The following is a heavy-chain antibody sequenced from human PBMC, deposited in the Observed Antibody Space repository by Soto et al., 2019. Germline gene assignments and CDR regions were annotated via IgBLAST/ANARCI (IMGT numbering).Heavy chain of an antibody. CDR3: ACNTGITSAGTFDI. J-gene: IGHJ3*02. CDR2: IIPILGMT. CDR1: GGTFSSYA. D-gene: IGHD6-13*01. V-gene: IGHV1-69*02. Sequence: QVQLVQSGAEVKKPGSSVKVSCRASGGTFSSYAISWVRQAPGQGLEWMGRIIPILGMTNYAQNFQGRDTITSDKSTSTAYMELNSLRSEDTAVYYCACNTGITSAGTFDIWGQGTMVTVSS.